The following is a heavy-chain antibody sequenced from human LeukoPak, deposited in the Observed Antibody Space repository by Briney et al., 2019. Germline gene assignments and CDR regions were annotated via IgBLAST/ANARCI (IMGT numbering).Heavy chain of an antibody. D-gene: IGHD2-8*02. CDR3: VRSTGKFYYGVDV. V-gene: IGHV3-30*04. CDR2: ISYDGNNK. J-gene: IGHJ6*02. Sequence: GGSLRFSCAASGFTSSNYVMYWVRQAPGEGLEWVAAISYDGNNKYYPDSVKGRFTISRDNSKNTLYLQLNSLRAEDTAVYYCVRSTGKFYYGVDVWGQGTTVTVSS. CDR1: GFTSSNYV.